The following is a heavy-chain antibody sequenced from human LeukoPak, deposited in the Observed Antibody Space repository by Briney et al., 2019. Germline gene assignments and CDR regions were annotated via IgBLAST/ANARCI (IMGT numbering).Heavy chain of an antibody. D-gene: IGHD1-26*01. CDR1: GYTFTSYG. J-gene: IGHJ4*02. CDR2: ISAYNGNT. V-gene: IGHV1-18*01. CDR3: ARAFLRYSGSYDSGY. Sequence: ASVKVSCKASGYTFTSYGISWVRQAPGQGLEWMGWISAYNGNTNYAQKLQGRVTMTTDTSTSTAYMELRSLRSDDTAVYYCARAFLRYSGSYDSGYWGQGTLVTVSS.